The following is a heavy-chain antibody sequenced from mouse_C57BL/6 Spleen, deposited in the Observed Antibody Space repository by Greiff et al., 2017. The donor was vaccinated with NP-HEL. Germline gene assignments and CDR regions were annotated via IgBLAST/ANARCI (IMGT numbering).Heavy chain of an antibody. CDR2: ISYSGST. CDR3: ARNYGSSYGYFDV. V-gene: IGHV3-8*01. CDR1: GYSITSDY. D-gene: IGHD1-1*01. J-gene: IGHJ1*03. Sequence: EVKVVESGPGLAKPSQTLSLTCSVTGYSITSDYWNWIRKFPGNKLEYMGYISYSGSTYYNPSLKSRISITRDTSKNQYYLQLNSVTTEDTATYYCARNYGSSYGYFDVWGTGTTVTVSS.